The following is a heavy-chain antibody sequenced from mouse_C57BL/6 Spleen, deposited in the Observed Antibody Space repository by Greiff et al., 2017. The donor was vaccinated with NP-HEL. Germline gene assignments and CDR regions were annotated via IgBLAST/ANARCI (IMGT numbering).Heavy chain of an antibody. CDR3: TTDGRTGYFDY. J-gene: IGHJ2*01. V-gene: IGHV14-4*01. CDR1: GFNIKDDY. CDR2: IDPENGDT. Sequence: EVQLQESGAELVRPGASVKLSCTASGFNIKDDYMHWVKQRPEQGLEWIGWIDPENGDTEYASKFQGKATITADTSSNTAYLQLSSLTSEDTAVYYCTTDGRTGYFDYWGQGTTLTVSS. D-gene: IGHD1-1*01.